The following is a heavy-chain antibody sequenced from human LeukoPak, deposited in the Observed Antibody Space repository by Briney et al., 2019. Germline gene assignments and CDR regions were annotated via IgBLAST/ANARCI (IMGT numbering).Heavy chain of an antibody. D-gene: IGHD6-25*01. CDR2: ISYSRST. Sequence: PSETLSLTCTVSDGAVTGYYWGWIRQPPGKGLEWIGHISYSRSTTYNAPLKSRVTISVDTSKNHFSLKLKSVTAADTAVYYCARGYSTGWTYYFDYWGQGALVTVSS. CDR1: DGAVTGYY. V-gene: IGHV4-59*02. J-gene: IGHJ4*02. CDR3: ARGYSTGWTYYFDY.